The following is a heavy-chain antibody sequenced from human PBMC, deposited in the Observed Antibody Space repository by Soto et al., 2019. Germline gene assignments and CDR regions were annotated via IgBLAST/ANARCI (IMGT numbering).Heavy chain of an antibody. CDR2: INAGNGNT. CDR1: GYTFTSYA. D-gene: IGHD2-15*01. Sequence: QVQLVQSGAEVKKPGASVKVSCKASGYTFTSYAMNWVRQAPGQRLEWMGWINAGNGNTKYSQKFQGRVTITRDTSAITAYVELSSLRSEDTAVYYCARGPGGPDGPGDYWGQGTLVTVSS. V-gene: IGHV1-3*01. CDR3: ARGPGGPDGPGDY. J-gene: IGHJ4*02.